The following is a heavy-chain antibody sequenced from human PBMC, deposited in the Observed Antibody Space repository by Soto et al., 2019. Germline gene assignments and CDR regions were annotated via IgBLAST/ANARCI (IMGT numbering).Heavy chain of an antibody. J-gene: IGHJ6*02. V-gene: IGHV4-30-4*01. CDR3: ARGXVLEWLLSSYYCYGMDV. D-gene: IGHD3-3*01. CDR1: GGSISSGDYY. Sequence: SETLSLTCTVSGGSISSGDYYWSWIRQPPGKGLEWIGYIYYSGSTYYNPSLKSRVTISVDTSKNQFSLKLSSVTAADTAVYYCARGXVLEWLLSSYYCYGMDVWGQGTTVTVSS. CDR2: IYYSGST.